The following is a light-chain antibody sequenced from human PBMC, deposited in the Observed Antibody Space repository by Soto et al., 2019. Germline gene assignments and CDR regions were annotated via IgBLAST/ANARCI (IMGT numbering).Light chain of an antibody. J-gene: IGLJ1*01. CDR2: QVS. V-gene: IGLV2-14*01. CDR1: SSDLGGYNF. CDR3: CSYTSSSPYV. Sequence: QSALTQPASVSGSPGQSITISCTGTSSDLGGYNFVSWYQHHPGKAPKLMIYQVSNRPSGVSNRFSGSKSGNTASLTISGLQAEDEADYYCCSYTSSSPYVFXTGTKVTVL.